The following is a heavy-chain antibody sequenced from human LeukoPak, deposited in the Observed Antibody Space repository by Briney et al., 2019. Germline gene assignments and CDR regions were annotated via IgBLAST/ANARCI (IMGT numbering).Heavy chain of an antibody. J-gene: IGHJ4*02. D-gene: IGHD6-6*01. Sequence: ASVKVSCKASGYTFTSYDINWVRQATGQGLEWMGWMNPNSGNTGYAQKFQGRVTMTRNTSISTAYMELSSLRSEDTAVYYCARGPSSSDYFDYWGQGTLVTVSS. CDR3: ARGPSSSDYFDY. V-gene: IGHV1-8*01. CDR1: GYTFTSYD. CDR2: MNPNSGNT.